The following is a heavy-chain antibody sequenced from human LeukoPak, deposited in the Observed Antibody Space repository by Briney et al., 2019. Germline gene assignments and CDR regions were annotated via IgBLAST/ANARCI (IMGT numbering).Heavy chain of an antibody. V-gene: IGHV1-69*05. J-gene: IGHJ3*02. D-gene: IGHD2-8*01. CDR1: GGTFSSYA. CDR3: ARREVYARHDAFDI. CDR2: IIPIFGTA. Sequence: ASVKVSCKASGGTFSSYAISWVRQAPGQGLEWMGRIIPIFGTANYAQKFQGRVTITTDEPTSTAYMELSSLRSEDTAVYYCARREVYARHDAFDIWGQGTMVTVSS.